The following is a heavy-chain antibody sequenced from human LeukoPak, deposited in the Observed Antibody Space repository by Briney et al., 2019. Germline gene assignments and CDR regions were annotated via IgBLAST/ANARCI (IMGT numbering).Heavy chain of an antibody. CDR2: ISSSSSYI. D-gene: IGHD1-26*01. J-gene: IGHJ3*02. Sequence: GGSLRLSCAASGFTFSSYSMNWVRQAPGKGLEWVSSISSSSSYIYYADSVKGRFTISRDNAKNSLYLQMNSLRAEDTAVYYCARDRGPVVSPSGSPNTGAFDMWGQGTKVTVSS. V-gene: IGHV3-21*01. CDR3: ARDRGPVVSPSGSPNTGAFDM. CDR1: GFTFSSYS.